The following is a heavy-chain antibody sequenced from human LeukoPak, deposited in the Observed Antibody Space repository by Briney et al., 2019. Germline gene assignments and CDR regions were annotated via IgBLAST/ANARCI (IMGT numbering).Heavy chain of an antibody. CDR1: GGSFSGYY. D-gene: IGHD6-13*01. CDR2: INHSGST. CDR3: ARHQQLVRAYGY. V-gene: IGHV4-34*01. Sequence: SETLSLTCAVYGGSFSGYYWSWIRQPPGKGLEWIGEINHSGSTNYNPSLKSRVTISVDTSKNQFSLKLSSVTAADTAVYYCARHQQLVRAYGYWGQGTLVTVSS. J-gene: IGHJ4*02.